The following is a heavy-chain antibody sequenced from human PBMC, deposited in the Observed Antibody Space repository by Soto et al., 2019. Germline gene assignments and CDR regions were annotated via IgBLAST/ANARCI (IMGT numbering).Heavy chain of an antibody. CDR2: ISGSADST. J-gene: IGHJ4*02. Sequence: EVQLLESGGGLVQPGGSLRLSCAASGFTFSSYAMSWVRQAPGKGLEWVSTISGSADSTYYADSVKGRFTISRDNSKNTLYLHMNRLRAEDTAVYYCAKVAGVSVWWEGIDYWGQGTLVTVSS. CDR1: GFTFSSYA. CDR3: AKVAGVSVWWEGIDY. V-gene: IGHV3-23*01. D-gene: IGHD6-19*01.